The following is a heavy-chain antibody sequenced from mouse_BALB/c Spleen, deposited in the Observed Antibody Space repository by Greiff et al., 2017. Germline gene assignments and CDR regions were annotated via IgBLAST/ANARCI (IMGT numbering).Heavy chain of an antibody. CDR2: IDPANGNT. J-gene: IGHJ1*01. Sequence: EVQLVESGAELVKPGASVKLYCTASGFNIKDTYMHWVKQRPEQGLEWIGRIDPANGNTKYDPKFQGKATITADTSSNTAYLQLSSLTSEDTAVYYCGGYYGSSPWYFDVWGAGTTVTVSS. CDR1: GFNIKDTY. D-gene: IGHD1-1*01. CDR3: GGYYGSSPWYFDV. V-gene: IGHV14-3*02.